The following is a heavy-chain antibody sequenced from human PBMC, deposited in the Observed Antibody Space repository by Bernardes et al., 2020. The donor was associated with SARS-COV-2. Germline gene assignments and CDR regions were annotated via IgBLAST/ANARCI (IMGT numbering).Heavy chain of an antibody. J-gene: IGHJ4*02. CDR3: VKGSVAVAGVDY. CDR2: ISSDGDNT. V-gene: IGHV3-64D*06. CDR1: GFTFSSYA. D-gene: IGHD6-19*01. Sequence: GGSLRLSCSASGFTFSSYALHWVRQAPGKGLEYVSAISSDGDNTYYADSVKGRFIISRDNSKNMLHLQISSLRLEDTAMYYCVKGSVAVAGVDYWGQGTLVTVST.